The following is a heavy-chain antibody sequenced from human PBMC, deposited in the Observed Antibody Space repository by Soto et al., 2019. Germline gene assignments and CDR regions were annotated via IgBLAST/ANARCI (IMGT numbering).Heavy chain of an antibody. D-gene: IGHD3-3*01. Sequence: SVKVSCKASGGTFSSYAISWVRQAPGQGLEWMGGIIPTFGTANYAQKFQGRVTITADKSTSTAYMELSSLRSEDTAVYYCARGTIFGVVTTYYYYGMDVWGQGTTVTVSS. V-gene: IGHV1-69*06. J-gene: IGHJ6*02. CDR3: ARGTIFGVVTTYYYYGMDV. CDR1: GGTFSSYA. CDR2: IIPTFGTA.